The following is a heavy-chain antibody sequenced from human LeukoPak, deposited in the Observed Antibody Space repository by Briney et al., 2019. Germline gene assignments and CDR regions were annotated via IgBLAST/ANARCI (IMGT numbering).Heavy chain of an antibody. J-gene: IGHJ4*02. D-gene: IGHD1-26*01. CDR2: IYSSGNT. V-gene: IGHV4-4*07. CDR1: GHSITNYY. Sequence: AGTLSLTCTVSGHSITNYYWSWIRQPAGKGLEWVGRIYSSGNTNYNPSLQSRVTMYVDATKNQLLLKLSSVTAADTAVYYCARVGSDGSYFVSWGQGTLVTVSS. CDR3: ARVGSDGSYFVS.